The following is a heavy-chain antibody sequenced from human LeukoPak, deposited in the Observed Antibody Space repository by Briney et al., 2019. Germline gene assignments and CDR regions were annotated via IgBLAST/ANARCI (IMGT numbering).Heavy chain of an antibody. V-gene: IGHV3-53*01. Sequence: GGSLRLSCAASGFTVSSNYMSWVRQAPGKGLEWVSVIYSGGSTYYADSVKGRFTISRDNSKNTLYLQMNSLRAEDTAVYYCARGGVVVPTAFDYWGQGTLVTVSS. CDR2: IYSGGST. D-gene: IGHD3-22*01. J-gene: IGHJ4*02. CDR1: GFTVSSNY. CDR3: ARGGVVVPTAFDY.